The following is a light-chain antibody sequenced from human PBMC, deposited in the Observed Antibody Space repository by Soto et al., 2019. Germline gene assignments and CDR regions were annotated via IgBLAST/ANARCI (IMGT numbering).Light chain of an antibody. V-gene: IGKV1-39*01. CDR3: QQRYTATYT. J-gene: IGKJ3*01. CDR2: GAS. Sequence: DIQMTQSPSSLSASVGDAVSLTCRASRSISNYLNWYQQKPGRAPKLLISGASSLQRGVPSRFSGSGSVTTFTLTVTSLQPDDFAIYFCQQRYTATYTFGPGTKVEIK. CDR1: RSISNY.